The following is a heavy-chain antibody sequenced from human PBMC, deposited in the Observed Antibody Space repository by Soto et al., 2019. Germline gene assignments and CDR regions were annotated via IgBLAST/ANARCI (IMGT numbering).Heavy chain of an antibody. J-gene: IGHJ5*02. CDR2: MYTKEST. D-gene: IGHD2-2*02. CDR1: GGSITNYY. CDR3: ASKIVVVPAAILTGWFDP. Sequence: LSLTFTVSGGSITNYYWSWIRQPAGKGLEWIGRMYTKESTYYNPSLKSRVTISVDTSKNQFSLKLSSVTAADTAVYYCASKIVVVPAAILTGWFDPWGQGTLVTVSS. V-gene: IGHV4-4*07.